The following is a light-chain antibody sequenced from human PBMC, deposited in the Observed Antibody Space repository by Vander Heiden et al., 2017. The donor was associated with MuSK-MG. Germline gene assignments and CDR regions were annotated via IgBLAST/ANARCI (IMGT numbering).Light chain of an antibody. CDR3: QQYNNCPPPYT. J-gene: IGKJ2*01. Sequence: EIVMTQSTATLSVSPGERPTLSCRGSQSVGSNLAWYQQKPGQAPRLLIYGASTRATGIPARFSGSGCGTEFTLTISSLQSEDVAVYSCQQYNNCPPPYTFGQGTKLEIK. V-gene: IGKV3-15*01. CDR1: QSVGSN. CDR2: GAS.